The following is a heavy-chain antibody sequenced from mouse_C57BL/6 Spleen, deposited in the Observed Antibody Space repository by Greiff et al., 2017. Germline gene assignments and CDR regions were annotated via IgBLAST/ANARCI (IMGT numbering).Heavy chain of an antibody. V-gene: IGHV5-6*01. CDR2: ISSGGSYT. CDR3: ARRSYAMDY. J-gene: IGHJ4*01. Sequence: EVQGVESGGDLVKPGGSLKLSCAASGFTFSSYGMSWVRQTPDTRLEWVATISSGGSYTYYPDSVKGRFTISRDNAKNTLYLQMSSLKSEDTAMYYSARRSYAMDYWGKGTSVTVSS. CDR1: GFTFSSYG.